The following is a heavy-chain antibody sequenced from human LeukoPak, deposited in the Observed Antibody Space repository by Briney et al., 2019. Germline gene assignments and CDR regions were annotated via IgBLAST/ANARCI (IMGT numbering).Heavy chain of an antibody. V-gene: IGHV4-59*01. D-gene: IGHD6-13*01. J-gene: IGHJ4*02. CDR3: ARVRSSLNFDY. Sequence: SETLSLTCTVSGGSISSYYWSWVRQPPGKGLEWIGYIYYSGSTNYNPSLKSRVTISVDTSKNQFSLKLSSVTAADTAVYYCARVRSSLNFDYWGQGTLVTVSS. CDR2: IYYSGST. CDR1: GGSISSYY.